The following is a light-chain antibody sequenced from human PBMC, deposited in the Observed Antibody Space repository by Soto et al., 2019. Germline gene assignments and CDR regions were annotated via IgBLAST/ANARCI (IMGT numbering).Light chain of an antibody. J-gene: IGKJ5*01. CDR2: DAS. V-gene: IGKV3-11*01. CDR1: QGIGAT. CDR3: QQRSNWPPIP. Sequence: EIVFTQSPGALSLSQGERATLSCRASQGIGATLAWYQQKPGQTPRLLIYDASNRATGIPARFSGSGSGTDFTLTISSLEPEDFAVYYCQQRSNWPPIPFGQGTRLEI.